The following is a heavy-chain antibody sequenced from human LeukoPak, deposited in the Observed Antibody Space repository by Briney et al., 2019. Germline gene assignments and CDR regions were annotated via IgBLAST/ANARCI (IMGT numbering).Heavy chain of an antibody. D-gene: IGHD5-24*01. CDR1: GFTFSGYA. CDR3: ARELLGHGYNSGDFDY. J-gene: IGHJ4*02. Sequence: GKSLRLSCAASGFTFSGYAMHWVRQAPGKGLEWVAVISYDGSNKYYADSVKGRFTISRDNSKNTLYLQMSSLRAEDTAVYYCARELLGHGYNSGDFDYWGQGTLVTVSS. V-gene: IGHV3-30-3*01. CDR2: ISYDGSNK.